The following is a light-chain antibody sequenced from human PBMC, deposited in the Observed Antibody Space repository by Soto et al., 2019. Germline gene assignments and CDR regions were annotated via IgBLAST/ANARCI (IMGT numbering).Light chain of an antibody. CDR2: DVI. J-gene: IGLJ2*01. CDR1: SNDVGHYNY. Sequence: QSALTQPASVSGSPGQPITISCTGTSNDVGHYNYVSWYQQHPDKAPKLIIYDVINRPSGVSNRFSGSKSGNTASLTISGLQAEDEADYYCSSYTSTTTLVFGGGTKVTVL. CDR3: SSYTSTTTLV. V-gene: IGLV2-14*03.